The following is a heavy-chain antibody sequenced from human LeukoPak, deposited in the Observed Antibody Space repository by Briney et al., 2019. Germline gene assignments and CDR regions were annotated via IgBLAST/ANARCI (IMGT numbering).Heavy chain of an antibody. Sequence: TRYSPSFQGQVTISADKSISTAYLQWSSLKASDTAMYYCARQVYGDYGDYWGQGTLVTVPS. J-gene: IGHJ4*02. CDR2: T. V-gene: IGHV5-51*01. CDR3: ARQVYGDYGDY. D-gene: IGHD4-17*01.